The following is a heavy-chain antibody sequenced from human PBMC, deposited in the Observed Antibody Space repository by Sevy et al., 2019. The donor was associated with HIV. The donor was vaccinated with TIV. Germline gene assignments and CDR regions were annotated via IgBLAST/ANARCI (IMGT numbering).Heavy chain of an antibody. J-gene: IGHJ4*02. V-gene: IGHV3-7*01. CDR3: AKGNSGSFDY. Sequence: GGSLRLSCAASGFSCSTYWMHWVSQAPGKGLEWVANIKQDESEKYYVASVKGRFTISRDNAKNSVYLEMNSLRPEDTAIYYCAKGNSGSFDYWGQGTLVTVSS. D-gene: IGHD3-22*01. CDR2: IKQDESEK. CDR1: GFSCSTYW.